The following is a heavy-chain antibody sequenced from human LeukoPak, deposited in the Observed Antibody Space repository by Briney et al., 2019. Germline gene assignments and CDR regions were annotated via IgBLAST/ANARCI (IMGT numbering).Heavy chain of an antibody. D-gene: IGHD5-18*01. CDR3: AGLPVDTAMVFDY. CDR1: GGTFSSYA. Sequence: SVKVSCKASGGTFSSYAISWVRQAPGQGLEWMGGIIPIFGTANYAQKFQGRVTITADESTSTAYVELSSLRSEDTAVYYCAGLPVDTAMVFDYWGQGTLVTVSS. V-gene: IGHV1-69*13. J-gene: IGHJ4*02. CDR2: IIPIFGTA.